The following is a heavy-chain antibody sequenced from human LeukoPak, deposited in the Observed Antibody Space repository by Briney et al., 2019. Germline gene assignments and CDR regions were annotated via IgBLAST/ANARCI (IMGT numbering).Heavy chain of an antibody. CDR3: ARGPTGTIRYSWFDP. J-gene: IGHJ5*02. CDR1: GFIFNNYW. CDR2: VKNDGSTT. V-gene: IGHV3-74*01. D-gene: IGHD1/OR15-1a*01. Sequence: GGSLRLSCAASGFIFNNYWMHWVRQAPGKGLVWVSRVKNDGSTTNYADSVKGRFTISRDNAKNILYLQMKSLRAEDTAVYFCARGPTGTIRYSWFDPWGQGTLVTVSS.